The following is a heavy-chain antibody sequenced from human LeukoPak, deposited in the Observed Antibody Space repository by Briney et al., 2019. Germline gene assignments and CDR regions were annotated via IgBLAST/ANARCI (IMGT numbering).Heavy chain of an antibody. V-gene: IGHV4-59*13. CDR3: ARTGGYSSPLGF. CDR1: GGSISSYY. Sequence: SETLSLTCTVSGGSISSYYWSWIRQPPGKGLQWIGYISYSGSTNYNPSLKSRVTISVDTSKNQFSLKLTSVTAADTATYYCARTGGYSSPLGFWGQGTLVTVSS. J-gene: IGHJ4*02. D-gene: IGHD4-11*01. CDR2: ISYSGST.